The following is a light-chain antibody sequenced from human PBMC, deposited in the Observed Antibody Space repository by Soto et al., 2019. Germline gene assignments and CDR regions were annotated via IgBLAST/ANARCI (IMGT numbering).Light chain of an antibody. CDR2: DVN. J-gene: IGLJ2*01. V-gene: IGLV2-14*01. Sequence: QSALTQPASVSGSPGQSITLSCIGTSSDIGDYDYVSWYQRHPGRAPQLIIFDVNNRPSGVSNRFSGSKSGNTASPTISGLQAEDEADYYCTSYSSGSTHVVFGGGTKVTVL. CDR1: SSDIGDYDY. CDR3: TSYSSGSTHVV.